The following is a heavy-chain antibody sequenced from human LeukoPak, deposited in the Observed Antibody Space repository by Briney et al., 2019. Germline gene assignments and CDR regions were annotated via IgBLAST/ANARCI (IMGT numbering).Heavy chain of an antibody. CDR2: IVVGSGNT. D-gene: IGHD2-2*01. V-gene: IGHV1-58*01. CDR3: ARGGNVAGSGPAATPYNWFDP. J-gene: IGHJ5*02. Sequence: ASVKVSCKASGFTFTSSAVQWVRQARGQRLEWIGWIVVGSGNTNYAQKFQERVTITRDMSTSTAYMELSSLRSEDTAVYYCARGGNVAGSGPAATPYNWFDPWGQGTLVTVSS. CDR1: GFTFTSSA.